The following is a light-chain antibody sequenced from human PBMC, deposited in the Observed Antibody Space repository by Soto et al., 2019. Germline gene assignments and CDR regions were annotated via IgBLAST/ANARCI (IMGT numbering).Light chain of an antibody. J-gene: IGLJ2*01. CDR1: SSNIGSNP. CDR3: AAWDDSLRGRV. Sequence: QSVLTQPPSASGTPGQRVTISCSGSSSNIGSNPVSWYQQLPGTAPKSLIYSDNQRPSGVPDRISGSRSGTSASLASSGLQSEDEAEYYCAAWDDSLRGRVFGGGTQLTVL. CDR2: SDN. V-gene: IGLV1-44*01.